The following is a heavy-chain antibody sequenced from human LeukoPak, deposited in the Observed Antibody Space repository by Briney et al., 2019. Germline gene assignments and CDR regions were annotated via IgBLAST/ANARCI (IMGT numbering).Heavy chain of an antibody. CDR1: GFTFSSYS. CDR3: ARGPYCSSTSCSYPYYYYYGMDV. D-gene: IGHD2-2*01. Sequence: GSLRLSCAASGFTFSSYSMNWVRQAPGKGLEWVSSISSSSSYIYYADSVKGRFTISRDNAKNSLYLQMNSLRAEDTAVYYCARGPYCSSTSCSYPYYYYYGMDVWGQGTTVTVSS. CDR2: ISSSSSYI. V-gene: IGHV3-21*01. J-gene: IGHJ6*02.